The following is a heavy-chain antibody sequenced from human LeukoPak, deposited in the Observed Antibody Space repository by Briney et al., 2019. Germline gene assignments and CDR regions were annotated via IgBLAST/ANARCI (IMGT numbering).Heavy chain of an antibody. Sequence: SQTLSLTCAISGDSVPSNSVAWNWIRQSPSRGLEWLGRTYYRSKWYIEYAISVKSRMTINSDTSKNQFSLQLNSVTLEDTAVYYCARVGGSYSYGMDVWGQGTTVTVSS. V-gene: IGHV6-1*01. CDR3: ARVGGSYSYGMDV. CDR1: GDSVPSNSVA. D-gene: IGHD1-26*01. CDR2: TYYRSKWYI. J-gene: IGHJ6*02.